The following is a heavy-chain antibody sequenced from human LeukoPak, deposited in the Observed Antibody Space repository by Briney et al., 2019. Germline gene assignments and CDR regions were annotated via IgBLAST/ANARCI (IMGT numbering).Heavy chain of an antibody. CDR2: INHSGST. Sequence: SETLSLTCAVYGGSFSGYYWSWIRQPPGKGLEWIGEINHSGSTNYNPSLKSRVTISVDTSKNQFSLKLSSVTAADTAVYYCARGVLKRTRTNRIAPRHNWFDPWGQGTLVTVSS. J-gene: IGHJ5*02. CDR3: ARGVLKRTRTNRIAPRHNWFDP. D-gene: IGHD6-13*01. CDR1: GGSFSGYY. V-gene: IGHV4-34*01.